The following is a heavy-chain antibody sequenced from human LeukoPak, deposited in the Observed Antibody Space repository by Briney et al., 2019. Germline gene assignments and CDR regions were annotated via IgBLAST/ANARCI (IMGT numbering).Heavy chain of an antibody. D-gene: IGHD5-18*01. V-gene: IGHV4-34*01. CDR3: ARGHRGYSYGYGPRDAFDI. CDR2: INHSGST. Sequence: SETLSLTCAVYGGSFSGYYWSWIRQPPGKGLGWIGEINHSGSTNYNPSLKSRVTISVDTSKNQFSLKLSSVTAADTAVYYCARGHRGYSYGYGPRDAFDIWGQGTMVTVSS. CDR1: GGSFSGYY. J-gene: IGHJ3*02.